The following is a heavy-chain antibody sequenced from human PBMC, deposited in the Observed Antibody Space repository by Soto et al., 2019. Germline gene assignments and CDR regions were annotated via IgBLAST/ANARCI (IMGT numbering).Heavy chain of an antibody. Sequence: GGSLRLSCAASGFTFSSYAMSWVRQAPGKGLEWVSAISGSGGSTYYADSVKGRFTISRDNSKNTLYLQMNSLRAEDTAVYYCAKDRVAAAGTPNDAFDIWGQGTMVTVSS. CDR2: ISGSGGST. D-gene: IGHD6-13*01. V-gene: IGHV3-23*01. CDR1: GFTFSSYA. J-gene: IGHJ3*02. CDR3: AKDRVAAAGTPNDAFDI.